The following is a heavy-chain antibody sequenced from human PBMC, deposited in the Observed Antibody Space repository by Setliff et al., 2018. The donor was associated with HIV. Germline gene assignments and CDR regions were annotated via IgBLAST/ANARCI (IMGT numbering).Heavy chain of an antibody. CDR1: GGSIIGRY. J-gene: IGHJ4*02. Sequence: SSETLSLTCTVSGGSIIGRYWNWIRQPAGKRLEWIGRISISGDTNYNPSLKSRATMSLDTSKNQFSLKLNSVTAADTAMYYCARDPTTGVDYWGQGTLVTVSS. V-gene: IGHV4-4*07. CDR3: ARDPTTGVDY. D-gene: IGHD4-4*01. CDR2: ISISGDT.